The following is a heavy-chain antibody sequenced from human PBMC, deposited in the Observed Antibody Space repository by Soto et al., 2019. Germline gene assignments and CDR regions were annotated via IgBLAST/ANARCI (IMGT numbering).Heavy chain of an antibody. CDR1: GGTFSSYA. D-gene: IGHD5-18*01. Sequence: SVKVSCKASGGTFSSYAISWVRQAPGQGLEWMGGIIPIFGTANYAQKFQGRVTITADESTSTAYMELSSLRSEDTAVYYCARGASMGVDTSGSWGQGTLVTVSS. CDR3: ARGASMGVDTSGS. CDR2: IIPIFGTA. J-gene: IGHJ5*02. V-gene: IGHV1-69*13.